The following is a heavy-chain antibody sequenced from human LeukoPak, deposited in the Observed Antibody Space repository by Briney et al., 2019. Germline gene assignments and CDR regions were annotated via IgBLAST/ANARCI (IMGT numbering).Heavy chain of an antibody. V-gene: IGHV4-59*08. CDR3: ARGGLLAARSYAFDI. CDR2: IYYSGST. D-gene: IGHD6-6*01. J-gene: IGHJ3*02. Sequence: SETLSLTCTVSGGSISSYYWSWIRQPPGKGLEWIGYIYYSGSTYYNPSLKSRVTISVDTSKNQFSLKLSSVTAADTAVYYCARGGLLAARSYAFDIWGQGTMVTVSS. CDR1: GGSISSYY.